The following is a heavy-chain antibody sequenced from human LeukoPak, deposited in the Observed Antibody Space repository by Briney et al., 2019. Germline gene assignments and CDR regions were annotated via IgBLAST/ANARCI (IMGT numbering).Heavy chain of an antibody. V-gene: IGHV3-49*04. CDR2: IKSKADGWTT. Sequence: GSLRLSCITSGFTFGDYLITWVRQAPGKGLEWVGFIKSKADGWTTEYAASVKGRFSISRDDSKSIASLQMNNLKSEDTAVYYCSRDSHYDFWRGYYNLLPSFEYWGQGTLVIVSS. CDR1: GFTFGDYL. CDR3: SRDSHYDFWRGYYNLLPSFEY. D-gene: IGHD3-3*01. J-gene: IGHJ4*02.